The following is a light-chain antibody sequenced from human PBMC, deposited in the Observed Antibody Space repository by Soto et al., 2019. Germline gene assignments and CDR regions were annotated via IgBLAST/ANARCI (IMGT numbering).Light chain of an antibody. CDR2: DAS. V-gene: IGKV3-11*01. CDR1: QSVSCS. Sequence: EIVLTQSPATLSLSPGETATLSCRASQSVSCSLAWYQQKPGQTPRLLIYDASNRATGIPARFSGSGSGTDFTLTVSSLEPEDFAVYYCQQRSSWPITFGGGTKVEIK. CDR3: QQRSSWPIT. J-gene: IGKJ4*01.